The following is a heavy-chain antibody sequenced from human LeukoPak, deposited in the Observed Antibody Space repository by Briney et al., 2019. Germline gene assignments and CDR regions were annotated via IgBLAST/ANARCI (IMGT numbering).Heavy chain of an antibody. CDR2: IYYSGST. CDR3: ARGARDGYNSGWYFDL. J-gene: IGHJ2*01. V-gene: IGHV4-59*01. D-gene: IGHD5-24*01. Sequence: SETLSLTCTVSGGSISSYYWSWIRQPPGKGLEWIGYIYYSGSTNYNPSLKSRVTISVDTSKNQFSLKLSSVTAADTAVYYCARGARDGYNSGWYFDLWGRGTLVTVSS. CDR1: GGSISSYY.